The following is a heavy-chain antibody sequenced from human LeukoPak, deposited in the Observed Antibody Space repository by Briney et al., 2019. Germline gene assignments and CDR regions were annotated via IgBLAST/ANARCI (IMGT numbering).Heavy chain of an antibody. J-gene: IGHJ4*02. CDR1: GFTFSSSA. V-gene: IGHV3-23*01. CDR3: AKDQRWESPHYLDS. D-gene: IGHD1-26*01. Sequence: GGSLRLSCAASGFTFSSSAMSWVRQVPGKGLEWVSGISASGGSTYYADSVRGRFTISRDNSKNTLYVQMNSLRDEDTAVHYCAKDQRWESPHYLDSWGQGTLVTVSS. CDR2: ISASGGST.